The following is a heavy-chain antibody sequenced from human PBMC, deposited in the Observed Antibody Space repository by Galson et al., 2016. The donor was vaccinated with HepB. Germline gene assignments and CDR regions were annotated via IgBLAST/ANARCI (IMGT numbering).Heavy chain of an antibody. Sequence: SLRLSCAASGFTFSTYGMHWVRQAPGKGLEWVALIWPDGSNKYYADSVKGRFTISRDNPKNTLYLQMNSLKVEDTAVYYCAREMHVAAAAAFDFWGRGTLVTVSS. D-gene: IGHD6-13*01. J-gene: IGHJ4*02. V-gene: IGHV3-33*08. CDR3: AREMHVAAAAAFDF. CDR2: IWPDGSNK. CDR1: GFTFSTYG.